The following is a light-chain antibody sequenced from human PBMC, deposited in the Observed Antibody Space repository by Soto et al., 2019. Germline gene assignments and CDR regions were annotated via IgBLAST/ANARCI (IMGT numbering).Light chain of an antibody. CDR1: QSVSSY. V-gene: IGKV3-11*01. CDR2: DAS. J-gene: IGKJ4*01. CDR3: QLRSNWGELT. Sequence: EIVLTQSPATLSLSPGERATLSCRASQSVSSYLAWYKQKPGQAPRLLIYDASNRATGIPARFSGSGSGTDFTLTISSLEPEDFAVYYCQLRSNWGELTFGGGTKVDIK.